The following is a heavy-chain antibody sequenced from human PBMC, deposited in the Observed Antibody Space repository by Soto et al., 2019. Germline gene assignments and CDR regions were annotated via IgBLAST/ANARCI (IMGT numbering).Heavy chain of an antibody. J-gene: IGHJ4*02. D-gene: IGHD2-2*02. CDR3: TTADFLGYCSSTSCYTEPLDY. V-gene: IGHV3-15*01. CDR1: GFTFSNAW. Sequence: GGSLRLSCAASGFTFSNAWMSWVRQAPGKGLEWVGRIKSKTDGGTTDYAAPVKGRFTISRDDSKNTLYLQMNSLKTEDTAVYYCTTADFLGYCSSTSCYTEPLDYWGQGTLVTVSS. CDR2: IKSKTDGGTT.